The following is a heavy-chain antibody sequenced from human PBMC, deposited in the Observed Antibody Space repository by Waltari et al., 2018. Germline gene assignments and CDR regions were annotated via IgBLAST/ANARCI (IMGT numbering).Heavy chain of an antibody. V-gene: IGHV4-4*02. D-gene: IGHD2-15*01. CDR2: VQASGRT. Sequence: QLQLQQSGPELVKPSESLSLTCAVSGDSMSSTDWWSGVRQSPGKGLEWIGQVQASGRTNYHTSVAGRVTVSIDTSNNQFSLEVPSATAADTAMYYCARDRGRGIYLDSWGQGILVTVSP. J-gene: IGHJ4*02. CDR1: GDSMSSTDW. CDR3: ARDRGRGIYLDS.